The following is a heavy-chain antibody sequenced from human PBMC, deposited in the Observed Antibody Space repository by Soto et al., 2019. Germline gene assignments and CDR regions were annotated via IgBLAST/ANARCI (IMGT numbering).Heavy chain of an antibody. V-gene: IGHV4-30-4*01. Sequence: SETLSLTCTVSGASISSGDYYWSWIRQPPGKGLEWIGYIYHSGRTYYNPSLKSRVTISVDTSRNQFSLTLSSVAAADTAVYYCARVPVTANSAYYPTWFDPWGQGTLVPVSS. J-gene: IGHJ5*02. CDR1: GASISSGDYY. D-gene: IGHD3-22*01. CDR3: ARVPVTANSAYYPTWFDP. CDR2: IYHSGRT.